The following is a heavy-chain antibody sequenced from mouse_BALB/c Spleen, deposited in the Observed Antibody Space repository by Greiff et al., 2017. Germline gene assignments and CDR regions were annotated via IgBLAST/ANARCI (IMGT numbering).Heavy chain of an antibody. D-gene: IGHD2-3*01. CDR1: GYSITSGYY. CDR2: ISYDGSN. J-gene: IGHJ2*01. V-gene: IGHV3-6*02. Sequence: ESGPGLVKPSQSLSLTCSVTGYSITSGYYWNWIRQFPGNKLEWMGYISYDGSNNYNPSLKNRISITRDTSKNQFFLKLNSVTTEDTATYYCAREIYDGPFDYWGQGTTLTVSS. CDR3: AREIYDGPFDY.